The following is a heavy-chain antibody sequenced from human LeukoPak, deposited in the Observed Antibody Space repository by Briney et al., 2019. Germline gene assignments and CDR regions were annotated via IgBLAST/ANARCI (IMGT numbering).Heavy chain of an antibody. J-gene: IGHJ6*03. CDR3: ARDGKGLGNYMDV. CDR1: GFTFSSYS. CDR2: ISSSSSYI. Sequence: GGSLRLSCAASGFTFSSYSMNWVRQAPGKGLEWVSSISSSSSYIYYADSVKGRFTISRDNAKNSLYLQMNSLRAEDTAVYYCARDGKGLGNYMDVWGKGTTVTVSS. V-gene: IGHV3-21*01. D-gene: IGHD1-14*01.